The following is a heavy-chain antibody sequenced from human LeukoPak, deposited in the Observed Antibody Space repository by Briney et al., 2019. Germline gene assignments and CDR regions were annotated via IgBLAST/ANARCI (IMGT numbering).Heavy chain of an antibody. D-gene: IGHD5-24*01. CDR3: ARDKRWLHFFDY. Sequence: GGSLRLSCAASGFTFSNYNINWVRQAPGKGLEWVANIKQDGSEKYYVDSVKGRFTISRDNAKNSLYLQMNSLRAEDTAVYYCARDKRWLHFFDYWGQGTLVTVSS. CDR2: IKQDGSEK. CDR1: GFTFSNYN. V-gene: IGHV3-7*01. J-gene: IGHJ4*02.